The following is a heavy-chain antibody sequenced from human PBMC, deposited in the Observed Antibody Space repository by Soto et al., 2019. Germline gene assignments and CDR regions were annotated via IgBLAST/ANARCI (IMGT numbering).Heavy chain of an antibody. D-gene: IGHD3-22*01. J-gene: IGHJ4*02. Sequence: PSETLSLTCTVSGGSISGSNYYGGWIRQPPGKGLEWIGSIYYSGSTYYNPSLKSRVTISVDTSKNQFSLKLSSVTAADTAVYYCARLSYYYDSSGPDYWGQGTLVTVSS. CDR2: IYYSGST. CDR3: ARLSYYYDSSGPDY. V-gene: IGHV4-39*01. CDR1: GGSISGSNYY.